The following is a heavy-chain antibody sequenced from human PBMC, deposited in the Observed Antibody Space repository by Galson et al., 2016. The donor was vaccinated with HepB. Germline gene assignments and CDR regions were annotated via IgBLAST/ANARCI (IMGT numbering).Heavy chain of an antibody. V-gene: IGHV4-39*01. D-gene: IGHD6-19*01. CDR3: ATGIVVAGKYYYYYMDV. J-gene: IGHJ6*03. CDR2: IYYTENT. CDR1: GDSISGTEYY. Sequence: SETLSLTCIVSGDSISGTEYYWGWVRQSPGRGLEWIGSIYYTENTYYNPSLKSRVTISVDTSKNQFSLRLNSVTAADTGVYYCATGIVVAGKYYYYYMDVWGKGTTVTVTS.